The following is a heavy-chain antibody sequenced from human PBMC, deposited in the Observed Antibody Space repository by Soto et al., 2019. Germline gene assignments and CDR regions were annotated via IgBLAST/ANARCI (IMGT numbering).Heavy chain of an antibody. V-gene: IGHV1-69*01. CDR3: ARGGSPYVWFNEF. J-gene: IGHJ4*02. CDR2: ILPVFGTT. CDR1: GGLFSSFA. D-gene: IGHD3-16*01. Sequence: QGQLVQSGPEVKTVGSSVKLSCKDSGGLFSSFAISWVRQAPGQGLEWLGEILPVFGTTNYPEKFQDRVTITADESTNTAYMELSSLTSGDTAIYYCARGGSPYVWFNEFWGQGTLVTVPS.